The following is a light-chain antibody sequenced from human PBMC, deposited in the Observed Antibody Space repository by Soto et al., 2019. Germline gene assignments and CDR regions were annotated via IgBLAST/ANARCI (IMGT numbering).Light chain of an antibody. J-gene: IGKJ1*01. CDR3: QQRSNWPPT. CDR2: GAS. V-gene: IGKV3-15*01. CDR1: QSVSSK. Sequence: EIVMTQSPATLSVSPGERATLSCRASQSVSSKLAWYQQKPGQAPRLLIYGASTRATGIPARFSGSGSGTEFTLTISSLEPEDFAVYYCQQRSNWPPTFGQGTKVDIK.